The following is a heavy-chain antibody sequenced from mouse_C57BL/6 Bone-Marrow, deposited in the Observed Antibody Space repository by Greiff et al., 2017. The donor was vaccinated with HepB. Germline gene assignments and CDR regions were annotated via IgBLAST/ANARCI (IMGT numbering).Heavy chain of an antibody. V-gene: IGHV7-1*01. CDR3: ARDADGSSYWYFDV. D-gene: IGHD1-1*01. CDR1: GFTFSDFY. Sequence: EVKLVESGGGLVQSGRSLRLSCATSGFTFSDFYMEWVRQAPGKGLEWIAASRNKANDYTTEYSASVKGRFIVSRDTSQSFLYLQMNALRAEDTASYYCARDADGSSYWYFDVWGTGTTVTGSS. CDR2: SRNKANDYTT. J-gene: IGHJ1*03.